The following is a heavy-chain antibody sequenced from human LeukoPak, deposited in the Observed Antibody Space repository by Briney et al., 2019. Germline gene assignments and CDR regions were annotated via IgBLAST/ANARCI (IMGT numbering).Heavy chain of an antibody. Sequence: GGSLRLSCAASGFTFSSYAMSWVRQAPRKGLEWVSAISVSGDSTYYADSVKGRFTISRDNSKNTLYLQMNSLRAEDTAVYYCAKDSGSGITMIVVVMSYWGQGTLVTVSS. CDR1: GFTFSSYA. CDR3: AKDSGSGITMIVVVMSY. CDR2: ISVSGDST. V-gene: IGHV3-23*01. J-gene: IGHJ4*02. D-gene: IGHD3-22*01.